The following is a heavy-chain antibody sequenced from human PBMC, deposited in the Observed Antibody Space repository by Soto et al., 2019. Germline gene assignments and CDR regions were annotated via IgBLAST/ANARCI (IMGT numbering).Heavy chain of an antibody. CDR1: GFRFSSYA. Sequence: EVQLLESGGGLVQPGGSLRLSCTTSGFRFSSYALTWVRQAPGKGLEWVAVIGSVSTSTFYGDSVRGRFTISRDKSKNTLYLQMNSLRVEDTAIDYCAKGLCIGDRNYFECWGPGTLVTVPS. J-gene: IGHJ4*02. CDR2: IGSVSTST. CDR3: AKGLCIGDRNYFEC. D-gene: IGHD3-10*01. V-gene: IGHV3-23*01.